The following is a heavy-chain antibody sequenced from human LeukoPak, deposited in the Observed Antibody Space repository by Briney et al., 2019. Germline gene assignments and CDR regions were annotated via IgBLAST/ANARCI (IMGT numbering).Heavy chain of an antibody. D-gene: IGHD5-18*01. CDR3: ARREVTDFYFDF. J-gene: IGHJ4*02. CDR1: GFTFDDYA. CDR2: IIWNSGRI. V-gene: IGHV3-9*03. Sequence: GRSLRLSCAASGFTFDDYAMHWVRQAPGRGLEWVSGIIWNSGRIGYADSVKGRFTISRDNAKNSLYLQMNSLRAEDMALYYCARREVTDFYFDFWGQGTLVTVSS.